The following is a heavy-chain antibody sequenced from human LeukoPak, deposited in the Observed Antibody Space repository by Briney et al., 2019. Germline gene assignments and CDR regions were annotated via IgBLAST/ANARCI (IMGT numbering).Heavy chain of an antibody. D-gene: IGHD3-22*01. CDR1: GGSISTYY. CDR3: ARGYYDSSGDLYYYYYMDV. CDR2: IKQDGSEK. J-gene: IGHJ6*03. Sequence: PSETLSLTCTVSGGSISTYYWTWVRQAPGKGLEWVANIKQDGSEKYCVDSVKGRFTISRDNAENSLYLQMNSLRAEDTAVYYCARGYYDSSGDLYYYYYMDVWGKGTTVTVSS. V-gene: IGHV3-7*01.